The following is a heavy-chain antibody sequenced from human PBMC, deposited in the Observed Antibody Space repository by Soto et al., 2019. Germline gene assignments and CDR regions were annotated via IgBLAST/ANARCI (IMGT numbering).Heavy chain of an antibody. J-gene: IGHJ4*02. CDR2: IYYSGST. CDR3: AASIVATISGGFDY. Sequence: SETLSLTCTVSGGSISSYYWSWIRQPPGKGLEWIGYIYYSGSTNYNPSLKSRVTISVDTSKNQFSLKLSSVTAADTAVYYCAASIVATISGGFDYWGQGTLLTVSS. CDR1: GGSISSYY. D-gene: IGHD5-12*01. V-gene: IGHV4-59*08.